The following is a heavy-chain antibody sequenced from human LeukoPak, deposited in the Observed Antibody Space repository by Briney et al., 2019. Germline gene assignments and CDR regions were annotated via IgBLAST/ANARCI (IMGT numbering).Heavy chain of an antibody. CDR2: TNHSGST. CDR3: ARGLRFLEWYYFDY. Sequence: SETLSLTCAVYGGSFSTYYWTSIRQSPGKGLEWIGETNHSGSTNYNPSLKSRVTISVDTSKNQFSLKLNSVTAADTAIYYCARGLRFLEWYYFDYWGQGTLVTVSS. D-gene: IGHD3-3*01. V-gene: IGHV4-34*01. J-gene: IGHJ4*02. CDR1: GGSFSTYY.